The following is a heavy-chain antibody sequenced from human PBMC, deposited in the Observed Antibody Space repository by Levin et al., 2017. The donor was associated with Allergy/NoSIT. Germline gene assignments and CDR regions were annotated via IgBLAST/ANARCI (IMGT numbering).Heavy chain of an antibody. D-gene: IGHD4-17*01. V-gene: IGHV1-2*02. Sequence: GGSLRLSCKASGYTFTGYYMHWVRQAPGQGLEWMGWINPNSGGTNYAQKFQGRVTMTRDTSISTAYMELSRLRSDDTAVYYCASVGLIRYHGMDVWGQGTTVTVSS. J-gene: IGHJ6*02. CDR2: INPNSGGT. CDR3: ASVGLIRYHGMDV. CDR1: GYTFTGYY.